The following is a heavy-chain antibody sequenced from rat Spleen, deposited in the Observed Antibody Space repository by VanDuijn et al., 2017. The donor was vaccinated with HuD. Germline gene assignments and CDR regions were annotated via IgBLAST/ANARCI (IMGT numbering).Heavy chain of an antibody. D-gene: IGHD1-2*01. CDR3: AREPNYIYPY. CDR2: IDSVGRP. CDR1: GYSITSNYR. Sequence: EVQLQESGPGLVKPSQSLSLTCSVTGYSITSNYRWNWIRKFPGNKLEWMGYIDSVGRPNYNPFLRSRISIARDISKKQFFLQVNSVIIDDTATYSCAREPNYIYPYWGQGVMVTVSS. V-gene: IGHV3-3*01. J-gene: IGHJ2*01.